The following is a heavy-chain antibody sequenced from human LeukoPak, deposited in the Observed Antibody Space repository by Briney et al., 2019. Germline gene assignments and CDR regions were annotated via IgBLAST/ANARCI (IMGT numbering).Heavy chain of an antibody. CDR1: GGSFSGYY. J-gene: IGHJ1*01. Sequence: ETLSLTCAVYGGSFSGYYWSWIRQPPGKGLEWLGRIKRETDGGTIDYAAPVKGRFTISRDDSRNTLYLQMDSLKIEDTAVYYCTTDRYYDNSELQFQHWGQGTLVTVSS. CDR3: TTDRYYDNSELQFQH. V-gene: IGHV3-15*01. CDR2: IKRETDGGTI. D-gene: IGHD3-22*01.